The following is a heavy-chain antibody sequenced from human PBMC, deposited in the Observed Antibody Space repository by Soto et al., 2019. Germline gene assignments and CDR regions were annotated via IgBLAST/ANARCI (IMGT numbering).Heavy chain of an antibody. D-gene: IGHD1-26*01. V-gene: IGHV3-30-3*01. Sequence: QVQLVESGGGVVQPGRSLRLSCAVSGFTLSSHAMHWVRQAPGKGLEWVALILSDGSNKYYADSVKGRFTTSRDNSKNTMYLQMNSLSVEDTAVYYCARDDEVGSDCDLSYWGQGALVTVSS. CDR1: GFTLSSHA. CDR2: ILSDGSNK. J-gene: IGHJ4*02. CDR3: ARDDEVGSDCDLSY.